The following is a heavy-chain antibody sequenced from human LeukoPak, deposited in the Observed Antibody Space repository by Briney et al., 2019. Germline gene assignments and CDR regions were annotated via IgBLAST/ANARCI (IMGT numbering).Heavy chain of an antibody. CDR3: ARGPPYAPGVLDV. CDR1: GYSISSGYY. CDR2: IYHNGNT. Sequence: PSETLSLTCAVSGYSISSGYYWGWIRPPPRKGLEWIGSIYHNGNTYYNPSLKSRVTISVDTSKNLFSLKLPSVTAADTAVYFCARGPPYAPGVLDVWGKGTTVTISS. J-gene: IGHJ6*04. D-gene: IGHD7-27*01. V-gene: IGHV4-38-2*01.